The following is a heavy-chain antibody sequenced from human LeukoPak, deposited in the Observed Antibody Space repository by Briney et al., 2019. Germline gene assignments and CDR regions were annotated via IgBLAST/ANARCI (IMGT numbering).Heavy chain of an antibody. V-gene: IGHV4-34*01. CDR1: GGSFSGYY. J-gene: IGHJ4*02. CDR3: ARETVRGDIDY. CDR2: INHSGST. Sequence: SETLSLTCAVYGGSFSGYYWSWIRQPPGKGLEWIGEINHSGSTNYNPSLKSRVTISVDTSKNQFSLNLSSVTAADTAVYYCARETVRGDIDYWGQGTLVTVSS. D-gene: IGHD3-10*01.